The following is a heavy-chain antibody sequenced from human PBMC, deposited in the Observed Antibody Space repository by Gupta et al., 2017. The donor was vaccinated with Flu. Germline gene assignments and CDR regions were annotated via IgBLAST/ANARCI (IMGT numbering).Heavy chain of an antibody. Sequence: INWVRQAPGQGLEWMGGINTNTGQPTYAQAFTGRFVFSVDTSVSTAYLQISGLKAEDTAVYYCARDWGYCSSTSCHREFDYWGQGALVTVS. D-gene: IGHD2-2*02. V-gene: IGHV7-4-1*02. J-gene: IGHJ4*02. CDR3: ARDWGYCSSTSCHREFDY. CDR2: INTNTGQP.